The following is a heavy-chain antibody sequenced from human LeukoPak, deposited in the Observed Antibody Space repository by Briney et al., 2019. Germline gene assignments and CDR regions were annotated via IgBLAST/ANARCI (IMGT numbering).Heavy chain of an antibody. V-gene: IGHV3-7*01. CDR1: GFTFSSYW. Sequence: PGGSLRLYCAASGFTFSSYWMSWVRQAPGKGLEWVANIKQDGSEKYYVDTVKGRFTISRDNAKNSLYLQMNSLRAEDTAVYYCASHYDFWSGHHYWGQGTLVTVSS. D-gene: IGHD3-3*01. CDR2: IKQDGSEK. CDR3: ASHYDFWSGHHY. J-gene: IGHJ4*02.